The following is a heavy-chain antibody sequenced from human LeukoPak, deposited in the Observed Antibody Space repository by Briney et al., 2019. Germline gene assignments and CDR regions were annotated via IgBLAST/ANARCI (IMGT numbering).Heavy chain of an antibody. CDR2: IYYSGST. V-gene: IGHV4-59*01. J-gene: IGHJ6*03. CDR1: GGSISNYY. Sequence: SETLSLTCTVSGGSISNYYWSWIRQPPGKGLEWIGYIYYSGSTNYNPSLKSRITISVDTSKNQFSLKLSSVTAADTAVYYCARTTEAHNCQTRYYSYYMDVWGKGTTVTVSS. D-gene: IGHD1-1*01. CDR3: ARTTEAHNCQTRYYSYYMDV.